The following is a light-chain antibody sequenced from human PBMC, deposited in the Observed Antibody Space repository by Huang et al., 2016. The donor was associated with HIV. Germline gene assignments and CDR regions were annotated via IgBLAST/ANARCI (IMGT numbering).Light chain of an antibody. V-gene: IGKV1-NL1*01. Sequence: DIQMTQSPSSLSASVGDRVIITCRASRGISNSLAWYQQKAGKAPKVLLYDASRLESGVPSRVSGSSSGTDFTLTISSLQPEDFGTYYCQQYFSPPWTFGQGTKVEMK. CDR1: RGISNS. J-gene: IGKJ1*01. CDR2: DAS. CDR3: QQYFSPPWT.